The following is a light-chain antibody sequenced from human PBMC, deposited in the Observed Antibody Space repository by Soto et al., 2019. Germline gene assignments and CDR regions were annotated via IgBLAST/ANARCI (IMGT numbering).Light chain of an antibody. J-gene: IGKJ1*01. Sequence: EIALTQSPATRSVPSGKTAPLFCRASQSISDTLAWYQQKPGQAPRLLIHGASTRAPGFPARFSGSESGTDFTLTISSLQSEDFAVYYCQQYNNWPLTFGQGTKVDIK. CDR1: QSISDT. CDR3: QQYNNWPLT. V-gene: IGKV3-15*01. CDR2: GAS.